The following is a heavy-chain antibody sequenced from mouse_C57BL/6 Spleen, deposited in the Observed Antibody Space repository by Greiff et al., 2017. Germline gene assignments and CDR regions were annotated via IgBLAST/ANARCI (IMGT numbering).Heavy chain of an antibody. J-gene: IGHJ3*01. CDR1: GYSFTDYN. V-gene: IGHV1-39*01. CDR3: AGGDQAKAWFAY. D-gene: IGHD3-2*02. CDR2: INPNYGTT. Sequence: VQLQQSGPELVKPGASVKISCKASGYSFTDYNMNWVKQSNGKSLEWIGVINPNYGTTSSNQKFKGKATLTVYQSSSTAYMQLNSLTSEDSAVYYCAGGDQAKAWFAYWGQGTLVTVSA.